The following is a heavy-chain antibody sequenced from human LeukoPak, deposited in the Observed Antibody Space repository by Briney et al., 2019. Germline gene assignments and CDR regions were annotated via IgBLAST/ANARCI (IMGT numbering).Heavy chain of an antibody. V-gene: IGHV1-8*01. Sequence: GASVKVSCKASGYTFTSYDINWVRQATGQGLEWMGWMNPNSGNTGYAQKFQGRVTMTRNTSISTAYTELSSLRSEDTAVYYCARDYDILTGYNPWGQGTLVTVSS. CDR1: GYTFTSYD. CDR3: ARDYDILTGYNP. J-gene: IGHJ5*02. CDR2: MNPNSGNT. D-gene: IGHD3-9*01.